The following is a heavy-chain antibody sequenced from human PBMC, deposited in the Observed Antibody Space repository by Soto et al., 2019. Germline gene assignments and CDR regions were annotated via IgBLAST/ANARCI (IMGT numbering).Heavy chain of an antibody. D-gene: IGHD6-6*01. CDR3: ARGLATLPVFAFDI. V-gene: IGHV2-5*01. J-gene: IGHJ3*02. CDR1: GFSLSTSGVG. CDR2: IYWSGDE. Sequence: SGPTLVNPTQTLTLTCSFSGFSLSTSGVGVGWIRQSPGKALEWLALIYWSGDEHYRPSLKSRLSIIKDTSKNHVVLIMTDMDPVDTATYYCARGLATLPVFAFDIWGQGTMVTVSS.